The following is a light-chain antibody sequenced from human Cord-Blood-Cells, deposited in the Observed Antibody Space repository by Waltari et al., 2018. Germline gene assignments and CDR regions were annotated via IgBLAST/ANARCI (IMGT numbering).Light chain of an antibody. CDR3: QQYYSTPWT. J-gene: IGKJ1*01. V-gene: IGKV4-1*01. Sequence: DIVMTQSPDSLAVSLGERATINCKSSQSVLYSSNNKYYLAWYQQKPGQPRKLLIYWASTRESGVPDRFSGSGSGTDFTLTISSLQAEDVAVYYCQQYYSTPWTFGQGTKVEIK. CDR2: WAS. CDR1: QSVLYSSNNKYY.